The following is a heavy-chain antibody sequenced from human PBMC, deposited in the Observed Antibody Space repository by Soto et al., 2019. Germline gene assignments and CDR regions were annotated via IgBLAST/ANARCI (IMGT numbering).Heavy chain of an antibody. CDR3: VKNSGWFNT. J-gene: IGHJ5*02. V-gene: IGHV3-23*01. CDR1: GFPFGTTD. CDR2: IDGPGGIT. D-gene: IGHD3-10*01. Sequence: QLLQSGGGLVQPGGSLTLSCAASGFPFGTTDMSWVRQAPGEGLEWVSTIDGPGGITFYADSVKGRFTISRANSRNTVYLQMNSLRGDDTAMDYCVKNSGWFNTWGQGALVTVSS.